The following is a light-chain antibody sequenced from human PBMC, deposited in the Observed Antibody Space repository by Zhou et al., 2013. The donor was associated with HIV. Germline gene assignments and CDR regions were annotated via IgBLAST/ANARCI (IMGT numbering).Light chain of an antibody. Sequence: DIVMTQSPLSLPVTPGEPASISCRSSQSLLHSNGYNYLDWYLQKPGQSPQLLIYLGSYRASGVPDRFTGSGSGTDFTLKISRVEAEDVGVYYCMQALQTPLSFGAGTKVEVK. CDR2: LGS. V-gene: IGKV2-28*01. J-gene: IGKJ4*01. CDR1: QSLLHSNGYNY. CDR3: MQALQTPLS.